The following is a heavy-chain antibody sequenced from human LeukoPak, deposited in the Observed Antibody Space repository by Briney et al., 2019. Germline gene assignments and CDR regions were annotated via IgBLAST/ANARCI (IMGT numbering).Heavy chain of an antibody. D-gene: IGHD6-19*01. J-gene: IGHJ2*01. CDR3: AASIAVAGTPRPYWYFDL. Sequence: SETLSLTCAVYGGSFSGYYWSWIRQPPGKGLAWIGEINHSGSTNYNPSLKSRVTISVDTSKNQFSLKLSSVTAADTAVYYCAASIAVAGTPRPYWYFDLWGRGTLVTVSS. CDR2: INHSGST. CDR1: GGSFSGYY. V-gene: IGHV4-34*01.